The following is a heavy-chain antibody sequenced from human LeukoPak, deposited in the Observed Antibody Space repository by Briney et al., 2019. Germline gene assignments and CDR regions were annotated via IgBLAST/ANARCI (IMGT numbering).Heavy chain of an antibody. D-gene: IGHD5-12*01. CDR1: GGSISSSNW. CDR2: IYRSGTT. J-gene: IGHJ4*02. Sequence: SETLSLTCAVSGGSISSSNWWSWVRPSPGKGLEWIGEIYRSGTTNYNPSLKSRVTISVDKSKNQFSLKLSSVTAADTAVYYCAVKGAVSGSFDYWGQGTLVTVSS. V-gene: IGHV4-4*02. CDR3: AVKGAVSGSFDY.